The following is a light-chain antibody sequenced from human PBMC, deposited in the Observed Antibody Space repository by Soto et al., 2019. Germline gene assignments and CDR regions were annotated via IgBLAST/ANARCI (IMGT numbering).Light chain of an antibody. V-gene: IGLV2-8*01. CDR2: EIN. CDR3: SSYAGSNIYV. CDR1: SSDVGAFNY. J-gene: IGLJ1*01. Sequence: SVLTQPPSASGSPGQSVTITCTGTSSDVGAFNYVSWYQQHPGKAPKLIIFEINKRPSGVPDRFSGSKSGNTASLTVSGLQAEDEAEYYCSSYAGSNIYVFGGGTKVTVL.